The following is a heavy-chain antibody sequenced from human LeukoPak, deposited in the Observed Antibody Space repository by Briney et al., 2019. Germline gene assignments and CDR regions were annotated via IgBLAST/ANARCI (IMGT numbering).Heavy chain of an antibody. J-gene: IGHJ4*02. D-gene: IGHD5-18*01. CDR1: DDSISSGYY. V-gene: IGHV4-38-2*02. CDR3: ARDQRVDTVLDC. Sequence: PSETLSLTCAVSDDSISSGYYWGWIRQPPGKGLEWIGSIHHSGSTYYNPSLKSRVIISVDTSKNQFSLKLSSVTAADTAVYYCARDQRVDTVLDCWGQGTLVTVSS. CDR2: IHHSGST.